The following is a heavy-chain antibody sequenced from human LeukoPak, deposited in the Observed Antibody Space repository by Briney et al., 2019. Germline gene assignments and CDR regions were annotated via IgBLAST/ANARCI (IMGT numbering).Heavy chain of an antibody. D-gene: IGHD6-19*01. V-gene: IGHV1-69*04. CDR2: IIAILGIA. CDR1: GGTFSSYA. CDR3: ARKGGSGLGKYFDY. J-gene: IGHJ4*02. Sequence: SVKVSCKASGGTFSSYAISWVRQAPVQGLEWMGRIIAILGIANYAQKFQGRVTITADKSTSTAYVELSSLRSEDTAVYYCARKGGSGLGKYFDYWGQGTLVTVSS.